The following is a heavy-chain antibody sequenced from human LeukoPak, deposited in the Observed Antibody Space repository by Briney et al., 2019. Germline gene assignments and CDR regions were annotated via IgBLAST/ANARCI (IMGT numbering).Heavy chain of an antibody. V-gene: IGHV4-4*02. J-gene: IGHJ4*02. D-gene: IGHD3-10*01. CDR1: GGSISSSDW. CDR3: ARGLLWFGEFLAHFDY. CDR2: IYRSGST. Sequence: SGTLSLTCAVSGGSISSSDWWSWVRQPPGKGLEWIGEIYRSGSTYYNPSLKSRVTISVDKSKNQFSLKLSSVTAADAAVYYCARGLLWFGEFLAHFDYWGQGTLVTVSS.